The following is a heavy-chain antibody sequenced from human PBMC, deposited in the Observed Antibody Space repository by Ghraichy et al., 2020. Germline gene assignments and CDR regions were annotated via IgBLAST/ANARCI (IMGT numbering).Heavy chain of an antibody. CDR1: GGSISSGGYY. J-gene: IGHJ4*02. D-gene: IGHD3-10*01. V-gene: IGHV4-31*11. Sequence: SQTLSLTCAVSGGSISSGGYYWSWIRQHPGQGLEWIGYINYSGSTYYNPSLKSRVSISVDTSKNHFSLKLTSVTAADTAVYYCARVTGNYYGSGSYYNLRLFDYWGQGTLVTVSS. CDR2: INYSGST. CDR3: ARVTGNYYGSGSYYNLRLFDY.